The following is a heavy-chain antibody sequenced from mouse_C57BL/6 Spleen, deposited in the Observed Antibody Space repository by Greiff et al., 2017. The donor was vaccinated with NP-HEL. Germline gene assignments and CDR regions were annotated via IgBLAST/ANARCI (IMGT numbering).Heavy chain of an antibody. Sequence: VQLQQSGPELVKPGASVKISCKASGYAFSSSWMNWVKQRPGTGLEWIGRIYPGDGDTNYNGKFKGKATLTADKSSSTAYMKLSSLTSEDSAVYFCAGCLYGNWYFDVWGTGTTVTVSS. V-gene: IGHV1-82*01. CDR2: IYPGDGDT. J-gene: IGHJ1*03. CDR3: AGCLYGNWYFDV. D-gene: IGHD1-1*02. CDR1: GYAFSSSW.